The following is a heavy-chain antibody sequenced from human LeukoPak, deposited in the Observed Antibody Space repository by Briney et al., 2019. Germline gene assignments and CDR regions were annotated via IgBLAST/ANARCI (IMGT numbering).Heavy chain of an antibody. CDR3: ARDPGYSYGSHYFDY. J-gene: IGHJ4*02. CDR2: ISSSGSTI. Sequence: GGSLRLSCAASGYTFSDYYMSWIRQAPGKGLEWVSYISSSGSTIYYADSVKGRFTISRDNAKNSLYLQMNSLRAEDTAVYYCARDPGYSYGSHYFDYWGQGTLVTVSS. CDR1: GYTFSDYY. V-gene: IGHV3-11*01. D-gene: IGHD5-18*01.